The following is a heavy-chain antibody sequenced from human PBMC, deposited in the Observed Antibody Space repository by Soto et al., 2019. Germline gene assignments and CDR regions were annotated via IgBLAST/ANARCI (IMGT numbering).Heavy chain of an antibody. CDR1: GFTFSNAW. Sequence: GGSLRLSCAASGFTFSNAWMNWVRQAPGKGLEWVGRIKSKTDGGTTDYAAPVKGRFTISRDDSKNTLYLQMNSLKTEDTAVYYCTTETVTIFGVVDYNYYYYGMDVWGQGTTVTVSS. D-gene: IGHD3-3*01. J-gene: IGHJ6*02. CDR3: TTETVTIFGVVDYNYYYYGMDV. CDR2: IKSKTDGGTT. V-gene: IGHV3-15*07.